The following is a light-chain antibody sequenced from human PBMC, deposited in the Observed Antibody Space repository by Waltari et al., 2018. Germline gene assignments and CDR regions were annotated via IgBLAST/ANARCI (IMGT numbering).Light chain of an antibody. J-gene: IGKJ5*01. Sequence: DIVMTQSPDSLAVSLGERATINCRSSQSVLSSSNNKNYVAWYQKKPGQPPKLLISWASARQYGVPDRFSGSGSGTEFTLTISSLQAEDVAVYHCQQHYSTPTFAQGTRLEIK. CDR3: QQHYSTPT. V-gene: IGKV4-1*01. CDR1: QSVLSSSNNKNY. CDR2: WAS.